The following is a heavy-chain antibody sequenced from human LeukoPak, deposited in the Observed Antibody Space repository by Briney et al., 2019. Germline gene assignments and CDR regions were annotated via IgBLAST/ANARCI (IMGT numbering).Heavy chain of an antibody. CDR3: ASTQTFDY. CDR1: GFTFSNYW. Sequence: GGSLRLSCAASGFTFSNYWMSWVRQAPGKGLEWVANIKQDGGEQYYVDSVNGVFTIARDNAKNSLYLQMNSLRAEDTAAYYCASTQTFDYWGQGTLVTVSS. CDR2: IKQDGGEQ. J-gene: IGHJ4*02. V-gene: IGHV3-7*03.